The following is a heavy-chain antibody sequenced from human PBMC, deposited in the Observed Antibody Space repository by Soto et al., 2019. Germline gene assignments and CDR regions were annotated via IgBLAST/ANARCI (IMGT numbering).Heavy chain of an antibody. Sequence: GGSLRLSCVASGYTFSNAWMNWVRQAPGKGLEWVGLIKTKTQGGTTDYAAPLKGRFTISRDDSKNTLFLQMNSLKTEDTAVYYCTTDPYYDSSGTGYWGQGTLVTVSS. CDR1: GYTFSNAW. V-gene: IGHV3-15*07. D-gene: IGHD3-22*01. CDR2: IKTKTQGGTT. CDR3: TTDPYYDSSGTGY. J-gene: IGHJ4*02.